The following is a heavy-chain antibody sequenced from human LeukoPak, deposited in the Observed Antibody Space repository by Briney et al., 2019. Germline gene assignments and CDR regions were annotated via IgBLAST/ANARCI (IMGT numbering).Heavy chain of an antibody. D-gene: IGHD1-26*01. Sequence: ASVKVSCKASGYTFISYGITWVRQAPGQGLEWMGWISPYTTKTSYAQSLQGRVTMTTDTSTSTAYMELRSLRSDDTAVYYCAGEGGVGPTAPPDYYSYQMDVWGKGTTVTVSS. J-gene: IGHJ6*03. V-gene: IGHV1-18*01. CDR2: ISPYTTKT. CDR1: GYTFISYG. CDR3: AGEGGVGPTAPPDYYSYQMDV.